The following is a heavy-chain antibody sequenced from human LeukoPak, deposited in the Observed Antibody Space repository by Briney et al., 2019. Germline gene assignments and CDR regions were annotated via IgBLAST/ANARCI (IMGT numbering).Heavy chain of an antibody. CDR3: ARYRAAAGIDY. J-gene: IGHJ4*02. D-gene: IGHD6-13*01. Sequence: GGSLRLSCAASGFTFSDYYMSWIRQAPGKGLEWVSYISSSGSTIYYADSVKGRFTISRDNSKNTLYPQMSSPRAEDTAVYYCARYRAAAGIDYWGQGTLVTVSS. CDR2: ISSSGSTI. V-gene: IGHV3-11*04. CDR1: GFTFSDYY.